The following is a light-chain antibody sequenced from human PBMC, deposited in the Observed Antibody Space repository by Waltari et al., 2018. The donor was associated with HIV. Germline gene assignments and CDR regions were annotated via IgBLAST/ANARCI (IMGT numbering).Light chain of an antibody. Sequence: EIVLTQSPATLSVSPGERGTLSRRASQNINNTLAWYQLKPGQAPRLLISGASTRATGIPARFSGSGSGTDFTLNIGTLQSEDFAVYFCQQYNKWPRTFGRGTKVEIK. V-gene: IGKV3-15*01. J-gene: IGKJ4*02. CDR3: QQYNKWPRT. CDR2: GAS. CDR1: QNINNT.